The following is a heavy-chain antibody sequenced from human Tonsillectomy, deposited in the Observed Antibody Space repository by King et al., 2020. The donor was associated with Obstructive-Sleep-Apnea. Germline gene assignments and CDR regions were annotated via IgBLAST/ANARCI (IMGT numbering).Heavy chain of an antibody. CDR3: AKDPGVLLWFGELYFDY. CDR1: GFTFSSYA. J-gene: IGHJ4*02. CDR2: ISGSGGST. Sequence: VQLVESGGGLVQPGGSLRLSCAASGFTFSSYAMSWVRQAPGKGLEWVSAISGSGGSTYYADSVKGRFTISRDNSKNTLYLQMNSLRAEDTAVYYCAKDPGVLLWFGELYFDYWGQGTLVTVSS. D-gene: IGHD3-10*01. V-gene: IGHV3-23*04.